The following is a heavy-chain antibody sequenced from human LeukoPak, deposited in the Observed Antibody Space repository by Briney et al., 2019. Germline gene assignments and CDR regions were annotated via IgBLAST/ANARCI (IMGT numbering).Heavy chain of an antibody. CDR3: ASSTVEMATILDQD. CDR2: IKQDGSEK. CDR1: GITFSSYA. D-gene: IGHD5-24*01. J-gene: IGHJ4*02. Sequence: GGSLRLSCAASGITFSSYAMSWVRQAPGKGLEWVANIKQDGSEKYYVDSVKGRFTISRDNAKNSLYLQMNSLRAEDTAVYYCASSTVEMATILDQDWGQGTLVTVSS. V-gene: IGHV3-7*01.